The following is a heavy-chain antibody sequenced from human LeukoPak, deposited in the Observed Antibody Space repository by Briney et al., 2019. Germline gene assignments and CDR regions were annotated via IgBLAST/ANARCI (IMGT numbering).Heavy chain of an antibody. J-gene: IGHJ2*01. D-gene: IGHD6-19*01. Sequence: PSETLSLTCAVYGGSFSGYYWSWIRQPPGKGLEWIGEINHSGSTNYNPSLKSRVTISVDTSKNQFSLKLSSVTAADTAVYYCAREISGWSYGWYFDLWGRGTLVTVSS. V-gene: IGHV4-34*01. CDR2: INHSGST. CDR1: GGSFSGYY. CDR3: AREISGWSYGWYFDL.